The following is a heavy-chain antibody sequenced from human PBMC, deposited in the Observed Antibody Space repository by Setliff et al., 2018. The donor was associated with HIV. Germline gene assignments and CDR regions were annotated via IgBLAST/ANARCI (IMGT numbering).Heavy chain of an antibody. CDR2: IYTSGST. V-gene: IGHV4-61*09. CDR3: ARILLYDSSAYFVNAFDI. J-gene: IGHJ3*02. Sequence: TLSLTCTVSGGSISSGSNYWSWIRQPAGKGLEWIGHIYTSGSTNYNPSLKSRVTISVDTSKNQFYLKLSSVTAADTAVYYCARILLYDSSAYFVNAFDIWG. CDR1: GGSISSGSNY. D-gene: IGHD3-22*01.